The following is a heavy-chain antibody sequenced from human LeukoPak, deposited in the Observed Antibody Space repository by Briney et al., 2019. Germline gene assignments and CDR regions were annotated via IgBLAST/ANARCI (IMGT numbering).Heavy chain of an antibody. J-gene: IGHJ5*02. CDR1: GGSISSGDYY. V-gene: IGHV4-30-4*01. Sequence: SQTLSLTCTVSGGSISSGDYYWGWIRQPPGKGLEWIAYMYYSGSTYYNPSLKSRVTMSADTSKNQLSLKLSSVTAADTAVYYCARPYYYDSRIDPWGQGILVTVSS. D-gene: IGHD3-22*01. CDR3: ARPYYYDSRIDP. CDR2: MYYSGST.